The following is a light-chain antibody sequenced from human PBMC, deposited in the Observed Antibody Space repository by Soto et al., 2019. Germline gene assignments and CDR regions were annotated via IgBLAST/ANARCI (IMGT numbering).Light chain of an antibody. Sequence: EIVLTQSPGTLSVSPGERVTLSCRASQSVSSNYLAWYQQRPGQAPRLLIFGASYRATGIPDRFSGSGSGTDFTLTIIRLEPEDFAVYYCHQYSSSPPEFTFGPGTKVDSK. V-gene: IGKV3-20*01. CDR1: QSVSSNY. J-gene: IGKJ3*01. CDR2: GAS. CDR3: HQYSSSPPEFT.